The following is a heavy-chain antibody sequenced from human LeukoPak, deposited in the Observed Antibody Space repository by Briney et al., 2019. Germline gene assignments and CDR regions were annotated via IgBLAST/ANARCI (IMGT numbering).Heavy chain of an antibody. V-gene: IGHV3-21*01. CDR3: ARDVSQEYSGYDPNWFDP. CDR1: GFTFSSYS. CDR2: ISSSSSYI. D-gene: IGHD5-12*01. Sequence: IPGGSLRLSCAASGFTFSSYSMNWVRQAPGKGLEWVSSISSSSSYIYYADSVKGRFTISRDNAKNSLYLQMNSLRAEDTAVYYCARDVSQEYSGYDPNWFDPWGQGTLVTVSS. J-gene: IGHJ5*02.